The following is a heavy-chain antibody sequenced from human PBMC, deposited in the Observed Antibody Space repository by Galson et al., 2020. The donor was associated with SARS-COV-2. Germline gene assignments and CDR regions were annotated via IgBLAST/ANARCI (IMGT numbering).Heavy chain of an antibody. J-gene: IGHJ4*02. CDR3: TRGTRMPMADMSGVES. V-gene: IGHV3-21*01. CDR1: GLTFSDCS. D-gene: IGHD3-10*02. CDR2: ISSSSRHI. Sequence: GGSLRLSCAASGLTFSDCSMHWVRQAPGKGLEWVSSISSSSRHIYYADAVKGRFTISRDNAKNSLYLQMNSLRAQDTAVYYCTRGTRMPMADMSGVESWGQGTLVTVSS.